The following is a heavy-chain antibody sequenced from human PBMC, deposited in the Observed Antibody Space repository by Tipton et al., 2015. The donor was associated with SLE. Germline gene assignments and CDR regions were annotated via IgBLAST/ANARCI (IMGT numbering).Heavy chain of an antibody. CDR2: INHSGST. D-gene: IGHD6-19*01. CDR1: GGSFSGYY. J-gene: IGHJ6*02. CDR3: ARDGGGWYFYYYGMDV. Sequence: TLSLTCAVYGGSFSGYYWSWIRQPPGKGLEWIGEINHSGSTNYNPSLKSRVTISVDTSKNQFSLKLSSVTAADTAVHYCARDGGGWYFYYYGMDVWGQGTTVTVSS. V-gene: IGHV4-34*01.